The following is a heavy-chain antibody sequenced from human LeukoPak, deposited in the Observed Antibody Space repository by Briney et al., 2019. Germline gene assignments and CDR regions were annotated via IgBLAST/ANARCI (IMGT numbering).Heavy chain of an antibody. D-gene: IGHD6-13*01. Sequence: PSETLSLTCSVSGGSISSSGYYWGWIRQPPGKGLEWIESVYYSGTTYYNPSLKSRVIISVDTSKNQFSLRLSSVTAADTAIYYCAREYSSSRYDYWGQGTPVSVSS. CDR2: VYYSGTT. J-gene: IGHJ4*02. CDR1: GGSISSSGYY. CDR3: AREYSSSRYDY. V-gene: IGHV4-39*07.